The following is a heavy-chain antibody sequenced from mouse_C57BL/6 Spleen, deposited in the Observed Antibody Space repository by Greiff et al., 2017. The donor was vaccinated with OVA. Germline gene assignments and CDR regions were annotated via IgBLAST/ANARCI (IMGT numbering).Heavy chain of an antibody. Sequence: VQLQQSGPGLVQPSQSLSITCTVSGFSLTSYGVHWVRQSPGKGLEWLGVIWSGGSPDYNAAFITRLSIRQDNSKRQVFFKMNSLQANDTAIYYCARQRMITSHCAMDYWGQGTSVTVSS. J-gene: IGHJ4*01. D-gene: IGHD2-4*01. V-gene: IGHV2-2*02. CDR1: GFSLTSYG. CDR2: IWSGGSP. CDR3: ARQRMITSHCAMDY.